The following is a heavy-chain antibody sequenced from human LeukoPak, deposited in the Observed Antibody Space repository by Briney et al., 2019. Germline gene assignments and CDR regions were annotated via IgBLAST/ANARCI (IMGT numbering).Heavy chain of an antibody. CDR3: TKKLWWDCSGTNCPKADLFDP. Sequence: GGSLRLSCAASGFPFSGYWMYWLRQAPGKGMMWVSRIKPDGSYTSYADFVKGRFTTSRDNAKNTLYLQMNSLRAEDTAVYYCTKKLWWDCSGTNCPKADLFDPWGQGTLVTVSS. V-gene: IGHV3-74*01. J-gene: IGHJ5*02. D-gene: IGHD2-2*01. CDR1: GFPFSGYW. CDR2: IKPDGSYT.